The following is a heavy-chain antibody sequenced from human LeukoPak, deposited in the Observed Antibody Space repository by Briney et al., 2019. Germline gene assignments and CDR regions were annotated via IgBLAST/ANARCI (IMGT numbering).Heavy chain of an antibody. CDR2: IKQDGSE. J-gene: IGHJ5*02. CDR3: ARDSRSGYSSSWYDH. Sequence: GGSLRLSCAASGFTFSSYWMSWVRQAPGKGLEWVANIKQDGSEYYVDSVKGRFTISRDNAKNSLYLQMNSLRAEDTAVYYCARDSRSGYSSSWYDHWGQGTLVTVSS. CDR1: GFTFSSYW. D-gene: IGHD6-13*01. V-gene: IGHV3-7*01.